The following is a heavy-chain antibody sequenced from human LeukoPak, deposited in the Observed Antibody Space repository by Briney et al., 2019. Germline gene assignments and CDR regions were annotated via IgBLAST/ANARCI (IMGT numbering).Heavy chain of an antibody. CDR3: ARDHCSGGSCYVLVSSPDY. Sequence: PGGSLRLSCAASGFTFSSYGMHWVRRAPGKGLEWVAVIWYDGSNKYYADSVKGRFTISRDNAKNSLYLQMNSLRAEDTAVYYCARDHCSGGSCYVLVSSPDYWGQGTLVTVSS. CDR2: IWYDGSNK. CDR1: GFTFSSYG. D-gene: IGHD2-15*01. V-gene: IGHV3-33*01. J-gene: IGHJ4*02.